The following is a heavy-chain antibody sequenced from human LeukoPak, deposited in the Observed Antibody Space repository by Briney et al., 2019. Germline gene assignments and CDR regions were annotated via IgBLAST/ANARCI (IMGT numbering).Heavy chain of an antibody. V-gene: IGHV1-69*13. J-gene: IGHJ1*01. D-gene: IGHD3-10*01. CDR2: IIPIFGTT. Sequence: SVKVSCKASGGAFSSYTISWVRQAPGQGLEWMGGIIPIFGTTNYAQRFQGRVTISADESTSTAYMELSSLRSEDTAVYYCASVWFGPTIHGYFQHWGKGTLVTVSS. CDR1: GGAFSSYT. CDR3: ASVWFGPTIHGYFQH.